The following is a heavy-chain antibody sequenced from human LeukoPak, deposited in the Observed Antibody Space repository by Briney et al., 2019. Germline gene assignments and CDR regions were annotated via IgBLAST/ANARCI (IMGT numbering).Heavy chain of an antibody. V-gene: IGHV4-39*07. CDR1: GGSISSSSYY. CDR2: IYYSGST. D-gene: IGHD3-10*01. CDR3: ARDRWFGESLDV. J-gene: IGHJ6*04. Sequence: SETLSLTCTVSGGSISSSSYYWGWIRQPPGKGLEWIGSIYYSGSTYYNPSLKSRVTISVDTSKNQFSLKLSSVTAADTAVYYCARDRWFGESLDVWGKGTTVTVSS.